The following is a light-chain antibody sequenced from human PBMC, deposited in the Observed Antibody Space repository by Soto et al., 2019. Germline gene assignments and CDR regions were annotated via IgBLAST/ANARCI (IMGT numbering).Light chain of an antibody. Sequence: QSVLTQPPSVSAAAGQNVTISCSGSSSNIGGNSVSWYQQLPGTAPKLLIYDDNKRPSGIPDRFSGSKSGTSATLGITGFQTGDEADYYCGSWDSSLSAYVFGTGTKVPVL. CDR1: SSNIGGNS. J-gene: IGLJ1*01. V-gene: IGLV1-51*01. CDR2: DDN. CDR3: GSWDSSLSAYV.